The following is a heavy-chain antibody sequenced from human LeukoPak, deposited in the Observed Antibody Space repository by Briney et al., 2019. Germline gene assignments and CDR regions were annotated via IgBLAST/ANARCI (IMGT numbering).Heavy chain of an antibody. J-gene: IGHJ2*01. CDR1: GYTLTELS. CDR2: FDPEDGET. CDR3: ATGSIVGARVYWYFDL. Sequence: ASVKVSCKVSGYTLTELSMHWVRQAPGKGLEWMGGFDPEDGETIYAQKFQGRVTMTEDTSTDTAYMELNSLRSEDTAVYYCATGSIVGARVYWYFDLWGRGTLVTVSS. V-gene: IGHV1-24*01. D-gene: IGHD1-26*01.